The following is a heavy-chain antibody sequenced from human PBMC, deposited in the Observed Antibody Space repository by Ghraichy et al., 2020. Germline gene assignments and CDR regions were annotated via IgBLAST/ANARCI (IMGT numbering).Heavy chain of an antibody. D-gene: IGHD2-15*01. CDR1: GFTFITYW. CDR2: IKQDGTEK. J-gene: IGHJ4*02. CDR3: ARIVGAKFDY. Sequence: GGSLRLSCKASGFTFITYWMTWVRQAPGKGLEWVANIKQDGTEKYYVDSVKGRFTISRDNAKNSLYLQMNSLRAEDTAVYYCARIVGAKFDYWGQGALVTVSS. V-gene: IGHV3-7*01.